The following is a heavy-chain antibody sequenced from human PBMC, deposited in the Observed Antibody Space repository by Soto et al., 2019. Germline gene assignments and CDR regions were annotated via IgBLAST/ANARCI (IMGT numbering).Heavy chain of an antibody. V-gene: IGHV3-23*01. J-gene: IGHJ4*02. CDR1: EFTFISDP. CDR3: AKARGSSTPAPGSY. D-gene: IGHD2-2*01. CDR2: IGGSGANT. Sequence: GGSLRQSCAAAEFTFISDPMSRVRQAPGKGLEWVSTIGGSGANTYYADSVKGRFTISRDNSKNTLYLQMNSLRAEDTAVYYCAKARGSSTPAPGSYWGQGTLVTVSS.